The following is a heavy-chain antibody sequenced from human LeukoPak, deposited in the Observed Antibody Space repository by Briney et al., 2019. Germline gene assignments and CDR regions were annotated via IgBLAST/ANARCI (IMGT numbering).Heavy chain of an antibody. D-gene: IGHD4-11*01. Sequence: SETVSLTCTVSGGSISSSSYYWGWIRQPPGKGLEWIGSIYYSGSTYYNPSLKSRVTISVDTSKNQFSLKLSSVTAADTAVYYCARDHPDYREGWFDPWGQGTLVTVSS. V-gene: IGHV4-39*07. CDR2: IYYSGST. CDR1: GGSISSSSYY. J-gene: IGHJ5*02. CDR3: ARDHPDYREGWFDP.